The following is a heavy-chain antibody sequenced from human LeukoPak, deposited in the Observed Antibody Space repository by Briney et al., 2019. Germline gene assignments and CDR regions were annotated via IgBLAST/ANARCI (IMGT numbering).Heavy chain of an antibody. CDR3: ARWSYSSSSSDY. J-gene: IGHJ4*02. CDR2: IYHSGST. CDR1: GGSISSGGYS. Sequence: PSQTLSLTCAVSGGSISSGGYSWSWIRQPPGKGLEWIGYIYHSGSTYYNPSLKSRVTISVDTSKNQFSLKLSSVTAADTAVYYCARWSYSSSSSDYWGQGTLVTVSS. D-gene: IGHD6-13*01. V-gene: IGHV4-30-2*01.